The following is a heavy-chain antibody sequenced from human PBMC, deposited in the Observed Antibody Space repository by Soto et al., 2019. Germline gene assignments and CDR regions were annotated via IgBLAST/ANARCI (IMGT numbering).Heavy chain of an antibody. J-gene: IGHJ5*02. V-gene: IGHV4-4*07. D-gene: IGHD1-1*01. CDR2: IYATGTT. CDR1: GASISGFY. Sequence: SETLSLTCTVSGASISGFYWSWIRKSAGKGLEWIGRIYATGTTDYNPSPKSRVMMSVDTSKKQFSLKLRSVTAADTAVYYCVRDGTKTLPDWFDPWGQGISVTVSS. CDR3: VRDGTKTLPDWFDP.